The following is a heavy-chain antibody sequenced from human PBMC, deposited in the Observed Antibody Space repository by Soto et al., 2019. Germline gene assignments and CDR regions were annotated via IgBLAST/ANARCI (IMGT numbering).Heavy chain of an antibody. J-gene: IGHJ3*02. CDR1: GGTFSSYA. CDR2: IIPIFGTA. CDR3: ARDGDSSGAQNDAFDI. Sequence: QVQLVQSGAEVKKPGSSVKVSCKASGGTFSSYAISWVRQAPGQGLERMGGIIPIFGTANYAQKFQGRVTITADESTSTAYMELSSLRSEDTAVYYCARDGDSSGAQNDAFDIWGQGTMVTVSS. D-gene: IGHD6-19*01. V-gene: IGHV1-69*01.